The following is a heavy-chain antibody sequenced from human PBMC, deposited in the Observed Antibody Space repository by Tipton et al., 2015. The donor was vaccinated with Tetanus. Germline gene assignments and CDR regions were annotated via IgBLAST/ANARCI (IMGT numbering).Heavy chain of an antibody. D-gene: IGHD3-10*01. CDR1: GASISSNTYY. J-gene: IGHJ6*02. Sequence: TLSLTCTVSGASISSNTYYWGWIRQHPGEGLEWIGYISNSGSTYYNPSLKSRVTISVDTSQKQISLKVNSVTAADTAVYYCARDRGVRGGYYYYHGMDVWGQGTTVTVSS. CDR2: ISNSGST. CDR3: ARDRGVRGGYYYYHGMDV. V-gene: IGHV4-31*03.